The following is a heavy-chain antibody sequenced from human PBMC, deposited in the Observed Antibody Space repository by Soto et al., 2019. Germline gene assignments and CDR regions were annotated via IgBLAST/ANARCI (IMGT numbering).Heavy chain of an antibody. CDR1: GGSISSGGYS. J-gene: IGHJ4*02. CDR2: IYHSGST. Sequence: PSETLSLTCAVSGGSISSGGYSWSWIRQPPGKGLECIGYIYHSGSTYYNPSLKSRVTISVDRSKNQFSLKLSSVTAADTAVYYCARGPPLDYWGQGTLVTVSS. V-gene: IGHV4-30-2*01. CDR3: ARGPPLDY.